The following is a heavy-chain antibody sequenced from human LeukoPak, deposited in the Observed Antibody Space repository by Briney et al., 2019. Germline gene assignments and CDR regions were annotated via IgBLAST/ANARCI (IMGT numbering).Heavy chain of an antibody. CDR3: ARSPGIAVVDY. J-gene: IGHJ4*02. D-gene: IGHD6-19*01. V-gene: IGHV4-31*03. CDR1: GGSISSGGYY. CDR2: IYYSGST. Sequence: SQTLCLTCTVSGGSISSGGYYWSWIRQHPGKGLEWIGYIYYSGSTYYNPSLKSRVTISVDTSKNQFSLKLSSVTAADTAVYYCARSPGIAVVDYWGQGTLVTVSS.